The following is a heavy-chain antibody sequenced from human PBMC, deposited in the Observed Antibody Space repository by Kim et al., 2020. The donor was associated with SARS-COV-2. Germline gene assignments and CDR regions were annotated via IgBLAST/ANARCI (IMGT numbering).Heavy chain of an antibody. V-gene: IGHV3-74*01. Sequence: GRFTIARDNAKNTLYLQMNSLRAEDTAVYYCARGGPQPDYYGSGSYLPDYWGQGTLVTVSS. J-gene: IGHJ4*02. D-gene: IGHD3-10*01. CDR3: ARGGPQPDYYGSGSYLPDY.